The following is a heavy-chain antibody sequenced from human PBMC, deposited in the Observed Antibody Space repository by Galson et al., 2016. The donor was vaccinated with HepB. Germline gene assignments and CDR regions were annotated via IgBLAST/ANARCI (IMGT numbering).Heavy chain of an antibody. CDR3: TRGACNDGGCHSTIDS. Sequence: SLRLSCAASGFIFSNYWTHWVRQAPGKGLVWVSRINTDGSETNYADSVKGRFTISRDNAKNTVYLQMSGLRAEDTAVYYCTRGACNDGGCHSTIDSWGQGTLVTVSS. D-gene: IGHD2-15*01. J-gene: IGHJ4*02. CDR2: INTDGSET. V-gene: IGHV3-74*01. CDR1: GFIFSNYW.